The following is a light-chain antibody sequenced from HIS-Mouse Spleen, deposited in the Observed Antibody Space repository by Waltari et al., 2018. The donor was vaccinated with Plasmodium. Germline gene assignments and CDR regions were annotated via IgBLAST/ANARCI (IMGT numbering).Light chain of an antibody. Sequence: EIVMTQSPATLSVSPGERATLSCRASQSVSSNLAGYQQKPGQAPRLLSYGASTRATGIPARFSGSGSGTEFTLTISSMQSEDFAVYYCQQYNNWPPYTFGQGTKLEIK. CDR3: QQYNNWPPYT. V-gene: IGKV3-15*01. CDR1: QSVSSN. CDR2: GAS. J-gene: IGKJ2*01.